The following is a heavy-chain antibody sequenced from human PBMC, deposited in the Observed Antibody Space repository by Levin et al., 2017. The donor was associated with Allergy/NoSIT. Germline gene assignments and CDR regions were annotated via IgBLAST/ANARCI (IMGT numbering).Heavy chain of an antibody. J-gene: IGHJ5*02. V-gene: IGHV3-33*07. D-gene: IGHD3-22*01. CDR1: GFTFNSSG. Sequence: LSLTCAASGFTFNSSGMYWVRPAPGRGLEWVTFIWHDGTNKYYSDSVKGRFTVSRDNLNNTLFLEMNSLRAEDTAVYYCVRSGRSHFYDTCGPVRFDPWGQGTLVTVSS. CDR2: IWHDGTNK. CDR3: VRSGRSHFYDTCGPVRFDP.